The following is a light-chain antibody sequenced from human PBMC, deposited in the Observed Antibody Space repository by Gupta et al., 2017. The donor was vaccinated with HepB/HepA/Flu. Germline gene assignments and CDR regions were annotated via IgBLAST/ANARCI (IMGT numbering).Light chain of an antibody. J-gene: IGLJ2*01. V-gene: IGLV2-14*01. CDR2: DVR. CDR1: NSDVGGYNY. Sequence: QSALTQPASVSGSPGQSITISCTGTNSDVGGYNYVSWYQQYPGKAPRLMIYDVRNRPSGVSNRFSGSKSGNTASLTISGLQADDEADYYCSSKTSSNTVVFGGGTKVTVL. CDR3: SSKTSSNTVV.